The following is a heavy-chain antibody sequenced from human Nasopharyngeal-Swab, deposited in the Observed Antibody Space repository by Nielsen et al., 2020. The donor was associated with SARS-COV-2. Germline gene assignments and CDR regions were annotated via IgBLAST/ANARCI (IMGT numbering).Heavy chain of an antibody. J-gene: IGHJ3*02. CDR2: ISGSGGST. V-gene: IGHV3-23*01. D-gene: IGHD2-8*02. CDR1: GFTFSSYA. Sequence: GGSLRLSCAASGFTFSSYAMSWVRQAPGKGLEWVSAISGSGGSTYYADSVKGRFTISRDNSKNTLYLQMNSLRAEDTAVYYCTRGPPYTDTYWDAFDIWGQGTMVSVSS. CDR3: TRGPPYTDTYWDAFDI.